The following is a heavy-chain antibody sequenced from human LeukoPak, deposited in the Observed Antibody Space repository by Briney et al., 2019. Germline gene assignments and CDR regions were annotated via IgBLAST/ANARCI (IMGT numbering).Heavy chain of an antibody. CDR2: ISSSSSYI. CDR1: GFTFSSYS. D-gene: IGHD2-2*01. V-gene: IGHV3-21*01. J-gene: IGHJ4*02. Sequence: GGSLRLSCAASGFTFSSYSMNWVRQAPGKGLEWVSSISSSSSYIYYADSVKGRFTISRDNAKNSLYLQMNSLRAEDTAVYYCARDRDIVVVPAAAFDYWGQGTLVTVSS. CDR3: ARDRDIVVVPAAAFDY.